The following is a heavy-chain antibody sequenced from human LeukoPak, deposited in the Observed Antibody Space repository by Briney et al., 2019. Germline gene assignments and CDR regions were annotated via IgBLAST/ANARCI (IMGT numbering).Heavy chain of an antibody. CDR1: GFTFSSYG. Sequence: PGGSLRLSCAASGFTFSSYGMRWVRQAPGKGLEWVAIIWYDGSNKYYADSVKGRFTISRDNSKNTLYLQMNSLRAEDTAVYYCARDPEMVRGVITNYYYGMDVWGKGTTVTVSS. CDR3: ARDPEMVRGVITNYYYGMDV. V-gene: IGHV3-33*01. J-gene: IGHJ6*04. D-gene: IGHD3-10*01. CDR2: IWYDGSNK.